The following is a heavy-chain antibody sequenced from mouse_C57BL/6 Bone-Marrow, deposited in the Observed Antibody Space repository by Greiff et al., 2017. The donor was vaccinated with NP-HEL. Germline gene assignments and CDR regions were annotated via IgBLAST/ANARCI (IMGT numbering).Heavy chain of an antibody. CDR1: GYAFTNYL. J-gene: IGHJ2*01. CDR2: INPGSGGT. CDR3: ARGGQLRLRGFDY. V-gene: IGHV1-54*01. D-gene: IGHD3-2*02. Sequence: QVQLQQSGAELVRPGTSVKVSCKASGYAFTNYLIEWVKQRPGQGLEWIGVINPGSGGTNYNEKFKGKATLTADKSSSTAYIQLSSLTSEDSAVYFCARGGQLRLRGFDYWGQGTTLTVSS.